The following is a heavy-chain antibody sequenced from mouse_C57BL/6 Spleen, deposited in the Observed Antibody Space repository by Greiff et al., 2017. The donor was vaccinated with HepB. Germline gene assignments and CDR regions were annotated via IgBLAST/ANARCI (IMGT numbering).Heavy chain of an antibody. CDR3: ARVIYYGNYVYYAMDY. CDR2: IDPANGNT. CDR1: GFNIKNTY. Sequence: EVQLQQSVAELVRPGASVKLSCTASGFNIKNTYMHWVKHRPEQGLEWIGMIDPANGNTKYAPKFQGKATITADTSSNTAYLQLSSLTSEDTAIYYCARVIYYGNYVYYAMDYWGQGTSVTVSS. D-gene: IGHD2-1*01. V-gene: IGHV14-3*01. J-gene: IGHJ4*01.